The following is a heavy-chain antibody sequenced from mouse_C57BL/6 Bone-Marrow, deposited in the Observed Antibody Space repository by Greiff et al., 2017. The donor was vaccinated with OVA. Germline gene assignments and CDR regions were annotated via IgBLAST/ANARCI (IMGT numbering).Heavy chain of an antibody. CDR3: ARAGYDGVMDY. CDR2: IYYSGTI. J-gene: IGHJ4*01. Sequence: EVMLVESGPGLVKPSQTVSLTCTVTGISITTGNYRWSWIRQFPGNKLEWIGYIYYSGTITYNPSLTSRTTITRDTPKNQFFLEMNSLTAEDTATYYCARAGYDGVMDYWGQGTSVTVSS. D-gene: IGHD2-2*01. CDR1: GISITTGNYR. V-gene: IGHV3-5*01.